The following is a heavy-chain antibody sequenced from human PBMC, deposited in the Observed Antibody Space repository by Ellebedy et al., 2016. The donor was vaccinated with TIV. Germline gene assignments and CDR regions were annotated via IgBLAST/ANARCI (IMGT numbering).Heavy chain of an antibody. CDR1: GFTFSRYW. V-gene: IGHV3-74*01. CDR2: IISDGSST. Sequence: GESLKISCAASGFTFSRYWMHWVRQRPGQGLVWVSRIISDGSSTIYADSVNGRFTISRDNAKYTLYLQMNSLRAEDTAVYYCARGYCGGDCYWWYFDLWGRGTLVTVSS. D-gene: IGHD2-21*02. CDR3: ARGYCGGDCYWWYFDL. J-gene: IGHJ2*01.